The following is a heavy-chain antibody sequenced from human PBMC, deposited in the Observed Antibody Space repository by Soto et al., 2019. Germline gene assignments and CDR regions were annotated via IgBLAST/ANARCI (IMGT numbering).Heavy chain of an antibody. CDR2: ISSSGSTI. J-gene: IGHJ4*02. V-gene: IGHV3-11*01. CDR1: GFTFSDYY. CDR3: ASQLIAVAGTRADY. D-gene: IGHD6-19*01. Sequence: GGSLRLSCAASGFTFSDYYMSWIRQAPGKGLEWVSYISSSGSTIYYADSVKGRFTISRDNAKNSLYLQMNSLRAEDTAVYYCASQLIAVAGTRADYWGQGTLVTVSS.